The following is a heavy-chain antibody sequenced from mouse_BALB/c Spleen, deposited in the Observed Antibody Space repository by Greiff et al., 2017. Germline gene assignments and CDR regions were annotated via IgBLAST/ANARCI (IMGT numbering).Heavy chain of an antibody. J-gene: IGHJ2*01. D-gene: IGHD2-5*01. Sequence: DVKLVESGGDLVKPGGSLKLSCAASGFTFSSYGMSWVRQTPDKRLEWVATISSGGSYTYYPDSVKGRFTISRDNAKNTLYLQMSSLKSEDTAMYYCARGSNYDYFDYWGQGTTLTVSS. CDR3: ARGSNYDYFDY. CDR2: ISSGGSYT. CDR1: GFTFSSYG. V-gene: IGHV5-6*02.